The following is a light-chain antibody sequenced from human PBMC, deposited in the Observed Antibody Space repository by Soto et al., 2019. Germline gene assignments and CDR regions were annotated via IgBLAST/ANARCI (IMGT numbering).Light chain of an antibody. Sequence: ERVMTQSPATLSVSPGERATLSCRASQSVSSNLAWYQQKPGQAPRLPIYGASTRATGIPARFSGSGSGTEFTLTISSLQSEDFAVYYCQQYNNWPRTFGQGTKVDIK. CDR3: QQYNNWPRT. V-gene: IGKV3-15*01. J-gene: IGKJ1*01. CDR1: QSVSSN. CDR2: GAS.